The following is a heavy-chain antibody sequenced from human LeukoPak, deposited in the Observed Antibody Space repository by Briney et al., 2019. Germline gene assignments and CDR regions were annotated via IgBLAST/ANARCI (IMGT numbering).Heavy chain of an antibody. D-gene: IGHD6-13*01. V-gene: IGHV1-18*04. CDR1: GYTFTSYG. J-gene: IGHJ6*04. CDR2: ISAYNGNT. CDR3: ARGARIAAAGRASGMDV. Sequence: GASVKVSCKASGYTFTSYGISWVRQAPGQGLEWMGWISAYNGNTNYAQKPQGRVTMTTDTSTSTAYMELRSLRSDDTAVYYCARGARIAAAGRASGMDVWGKGTTVTVSS.